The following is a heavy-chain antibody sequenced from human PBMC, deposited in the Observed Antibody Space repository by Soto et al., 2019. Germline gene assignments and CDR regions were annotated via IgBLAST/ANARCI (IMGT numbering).Heavy chain of an antibody. CDR1: GASISGFY. CDR3: ARDYGIQTYYYYGMDV. CDR2: IYATGTT. Sequence: SETLSLTCTVSGASISGFYWSWIRKSAGKGLEWIGRIYATGTTDYNPSLKSRVMMSVDTSKNQFSLKLSSVTAADTAVYYCARDYGIQTYYYYGMDVWGQGTTVTVSS. V-gene: IGHV4-4*07. J-gene: IGHJ6*02. D-gene: IGHD5-18*01.